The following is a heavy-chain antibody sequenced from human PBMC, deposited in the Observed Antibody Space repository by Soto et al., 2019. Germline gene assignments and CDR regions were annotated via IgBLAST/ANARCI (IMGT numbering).Heavy chain of an antibody. CDR1: GGTFSSYA. J-gene: IGHJ6*02. CDR3: AINDYGDSEDYGMDV. D-gene: IGHD4-17*01. V-gene: IGHV1-69*13. Sequence: ASVKVSCKASGGTFSSYAISWVRQAPGQGLEWMGGIIPIFGTANYAQKFQGRVTITADESTSTAYMELSSLRSEDTAVYYCAINDYGDSEDYGMDVWGQGTTVTVSS. CDR2: IIPIFGTA.